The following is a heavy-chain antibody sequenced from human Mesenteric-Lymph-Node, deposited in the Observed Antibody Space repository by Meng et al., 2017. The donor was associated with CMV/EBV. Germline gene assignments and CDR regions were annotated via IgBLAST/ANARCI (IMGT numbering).Heavy chain of an antibody. D-gene: IGHD6-19*01. CDR3: ARKSSASGWFSDY. Sequence: GESLKISCAASGFTVSSNYMTWVRQAPGKGLEWVSVISGSGVTTHYADSVKGRFTISRDNSKNMVFLQMNSLRVEDTAIYYCARKSSASGWFSDYWGQGTRVTVSS. CDR1: GFTVSSNY. CDR2: ISGSGVTT. J-gene: IGHJ4*02. V-gene: IGHV3-53*01.